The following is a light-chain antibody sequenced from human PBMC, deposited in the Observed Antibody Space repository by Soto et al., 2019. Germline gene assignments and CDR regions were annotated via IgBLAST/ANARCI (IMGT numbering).Light chain of an antibody. J-gene: IGLJ3*02. V-gene: IGLV2-14*01. CDR1: SSDVGGYNY. CDR3: TSYTSSSTLL. CDR2: EVS. Sequence: QSALTQPASVSGSPGQSITISCTGTSSDVGGYNYVSWYQQHPGKAPKLSIYEVSYRPSGISYRVSGSKSGNTASLTISGLRAEDEADYYCTSYTSSSTLLFGGGTKVTVL.